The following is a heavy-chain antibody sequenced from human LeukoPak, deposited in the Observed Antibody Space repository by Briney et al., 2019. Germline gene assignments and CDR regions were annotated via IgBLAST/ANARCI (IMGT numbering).Heavy chain of an antibody. V-gene: IGHV1-58*01. CDR3: AAGLAVAGTEPFDY. Sequence: SVKVSCKASGFTFTSSAVQWVRQARGQRLEWIGWIVVGSGNTNYAQKFQERVTITRDMSTSTAYMELSGLRSEDTAVYYCAAGLAVAGTEPFDYWGQGTLVTVSS. CDR2: IVVGSGNT. CDR1: GFTFTSSA. D-gene: IGHD6-19*01. J-gene: IGHJ4*02.